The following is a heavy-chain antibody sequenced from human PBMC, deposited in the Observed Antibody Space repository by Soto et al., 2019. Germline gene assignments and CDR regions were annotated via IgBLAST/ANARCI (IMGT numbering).Heavy chain of an antibody. CDR3: ARPEYSSSSYGMDF. D-gene: IGHD6-6*01. V-gene: IGHV3-48*02. CDR2: ISSSSSTI. J-gene: IGHJ6*02. CDR1: GFTFSSYS. Sequence: GGSRRLSCAASGFTFSSYSMNWVRQAPGKGLEWVSYISSSSSTIYYADSVKGRFTISRDNAKNSLYLQMNSLRDEDTAVYYCARPEYSSSSYGMDFWGQGPTVTVSS.